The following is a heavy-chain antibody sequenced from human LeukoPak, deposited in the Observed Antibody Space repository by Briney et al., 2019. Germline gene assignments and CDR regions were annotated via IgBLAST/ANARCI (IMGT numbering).Heavy chain of an antibody. CDR2: IYPGDSDT. V-gene: IGHV5-51*01. J-gene: IGHJ5*02. Sequence: ESLKISCKGSGYSFTSYWIGWVRQMPGKGLEWMGIIYPGDSDTRYSPSFQGQVTISADKSISTACLQWSSLKASDTAMYYCARPKAAAGIVGWFDPWGQGTLVTVSS. CDR3: ARPKAAAGIVGWFDP. CDR1: GYSFTSYW. D-gene: IGHD6-13*01.